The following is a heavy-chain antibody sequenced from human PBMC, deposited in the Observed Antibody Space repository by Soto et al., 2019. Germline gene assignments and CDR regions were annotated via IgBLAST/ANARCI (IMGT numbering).Heavy chain of an antibody. J-gene: IGHJ4*02. V-gene: IGHV3-7*01. D-gene: IGHD6-19*01. CDR2: IKQDGSEK. CDR1: GFTFSSYW. CDR3: ARDHRVAVAGIDY. Sequence: GGSLRLSCAASGFTFSSYWMSWVRQAPGKGLEWVANIKQDGSEKYYVDSVKGRFTISRDNAKNSLYLQMNSLRAEDTAVYYCARDHRVAVAGIDYWGQGTLVTVSS.